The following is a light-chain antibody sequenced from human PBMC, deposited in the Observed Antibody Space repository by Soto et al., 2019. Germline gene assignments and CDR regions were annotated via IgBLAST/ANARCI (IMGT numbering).Light chain of an antibody. V-gene: IGLV1-40*01. CDR2: RNS. Sequence: QSVLTQSPSVSGAPGQRVTISCTGSSSNIGAHYDVHWYQQLPGTAPKLLIYRNSNRPSGVPDRFSGAKSGTSASLAITGLQAEDEADYYCSSYTSSSTRVFGTGTKVTVL. J-gene: IGLJ1*01. CDR3: SSYTSSSTRV. CDR1: SSNIGAHYD.